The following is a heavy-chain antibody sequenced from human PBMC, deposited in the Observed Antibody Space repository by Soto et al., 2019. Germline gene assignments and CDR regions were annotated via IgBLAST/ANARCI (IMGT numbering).Heavy chain of an antibody. CDR1: GYPFTDFY. CDR3: ATPRTSPAVAGETEYYFDY. D-gene: IGHD6-19*01. J-gene: IGHJ4*02. Sequence: GXAVKVACRTSGYPFTDFYMHWVRHSPGQGLEWMGWINPNSGGTKYAQNFQGWVTMTRDTSISTAYMELSRLRSDDTAVYYCATPRTSPAVAGETEYYFDYRGQGTLVTVSS. V-gene: IGHV1-2*04. CDR2: INPNSGGT.